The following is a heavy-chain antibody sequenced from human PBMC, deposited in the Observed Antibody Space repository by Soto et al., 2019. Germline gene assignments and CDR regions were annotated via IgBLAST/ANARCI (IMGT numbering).Heavy chain of an antibody. CDR1: GFTFSRFA. D-gene: IGHD2-2*01. CDR2: VSYDGNNK. Sequence: QVRLVESGGGVVQPGRSLRLSCAASGFTFSRFALHWVRQAPGKGLEWVALVSYDGNNKFYADSVKGRFTISRDNSKKTFHLQMNGLRPEDTAVYYCATPTSSPYLAYWGQGTLVTVSS. V-gene: IGHV3-30-3*01. J-gene: IGHJ4*02. CDR3: ATPTSSPYLAY.